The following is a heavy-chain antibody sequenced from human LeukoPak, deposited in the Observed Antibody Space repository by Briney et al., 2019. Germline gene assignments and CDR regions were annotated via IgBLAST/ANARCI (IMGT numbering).Heavy chain of an antibody. J-gene: IGHJ4*02. V-gene: IGHV4-39*01. CDR2: IFYSGST. CDR1: GASVNTNIYY. Sequence: PSETLSLTCTVSGASVNTNIYYWAWIRQAPGKGLEWIGSIFYSGSTYYNPSLKSRVTISIDTSKNQFSLKLTSVTAADTAVYYRTRSGGYTSSFKWGQGTLLTVSS. CDR3: TRSGGYTSSFK. D-gene: IGHD6-19*01.